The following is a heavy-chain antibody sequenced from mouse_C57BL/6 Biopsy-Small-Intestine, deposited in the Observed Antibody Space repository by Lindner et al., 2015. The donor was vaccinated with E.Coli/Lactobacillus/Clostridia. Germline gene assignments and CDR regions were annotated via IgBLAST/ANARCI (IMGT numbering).Heavy chain of an antibody. CDR1: GYTFISYY. D-gene: IGHD1-1*01. CDR2: INPNSGDT. J-gene: IGHJ3*01. CDR3: ARLRGYSFDF. Sequence: SVKVSCKASGYTFISYYIHWVRQAPGQGLEWMAWINPNSGDTFYAQKFQGRVTLSRDTSITTAHMELSKLRSDDTAVYYCARLRGYSFDFWGQGTLVTVS. V-gene: IGHV1-66*01.